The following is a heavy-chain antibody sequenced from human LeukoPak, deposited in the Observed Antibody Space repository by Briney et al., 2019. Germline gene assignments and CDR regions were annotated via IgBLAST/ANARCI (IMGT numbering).Heavy chain of an antibody. V-gene: IGHV4-31*03. CDR1: GVSISNSNYY. CDR2: IYYSGST. J-gene: IGHJ4*02. CDR3: ARDKGATVTTGLFDY. D-gene: IGHD4-11*01. Sequence: SETLSLTCTVSGVSISNSNYYWGWIRQHPGKGLEWIGYIYYSGSTHYNPSLKSRVNISVDRSKNQFSLKLSSVTAADTAVYYCARDKGATVTTGLFDYWGQGTLVTVSS.